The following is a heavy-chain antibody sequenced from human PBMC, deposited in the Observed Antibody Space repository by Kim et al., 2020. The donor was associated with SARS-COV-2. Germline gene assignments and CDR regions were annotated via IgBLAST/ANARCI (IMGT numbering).Heavy chain of an antibody. D-gene: IGHD3-22*01. V-gene: IGHV4-34*01. Sequence: YNPSLKNRVTISADTSKNQLSLKLSSVTAADTAVYYCARLDSSGYTFDYWGQGTLVTVSS. CDR3: ARLDSSGYTFDY. J-gene: IGHJ4*02.